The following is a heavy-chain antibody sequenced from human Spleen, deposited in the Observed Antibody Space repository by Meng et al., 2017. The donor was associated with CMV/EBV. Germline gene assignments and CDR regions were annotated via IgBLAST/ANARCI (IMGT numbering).Heavy chain of an antibody. V-gene: IGHV1-18*01. CDR2: ISAYSGNT. D-gene: IGHD6-13*01. Sequence: ASVKVSCKASGYTFTSYGVSWVRQAPGQGLEWMGWISAYSGNTDYAQKLQGRVTMTTDTSTSTAYMELTSLRSDDTAVYYCARGSPWGYSSSWYFDFWGQGTLVTVSS. CDR1: GYTFTSYG. J-gene: IGHJ4*02. CDR3: ARGSPWGYSSSWYFDF.